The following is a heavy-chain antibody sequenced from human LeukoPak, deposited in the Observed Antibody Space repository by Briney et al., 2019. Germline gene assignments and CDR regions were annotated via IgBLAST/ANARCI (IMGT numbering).Heavy chain of an antibody. V-gene: IGHV3-21*01. D-gene: IGHD1-26*01. CDR3: ARDPMSGSYSVWFDP. J-gene: IGHJ5*02. Sequence: PGGSLRLSCAASGFTFSSYSMNWVRQAPGKGLEWVSSISSSSSYIYYADSVKGRFTISRDNAKNSLYLQMNSLRAEDTAVYCCARDPMSGSYSVWFDPWGQGTLVTVSS. CDR1: GFTFSSYS. CDR2: ISSSSSYI.